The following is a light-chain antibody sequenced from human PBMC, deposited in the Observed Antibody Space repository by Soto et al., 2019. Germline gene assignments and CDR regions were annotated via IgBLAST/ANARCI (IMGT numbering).Light chain of an antibody. CDR2: GAS. Sequence: EIVFTQSPCTLSLSPGERATLSCRASQSVSSSYLAWYQQKPGQAPRLLIYGASSRATGIPDRFSGSGSGTEFTLTISSLQSEDFAVYYCQQYNNWPPITFGQGTRLEIK. CDR3: QQYNNWPPIT. V-gene: IGKV3-20*01. CDR1: QSVSSSY. J-gene: IGKJ5*01.